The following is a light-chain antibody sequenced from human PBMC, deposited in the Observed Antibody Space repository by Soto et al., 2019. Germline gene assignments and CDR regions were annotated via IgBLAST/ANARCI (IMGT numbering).Light chain of an antibody. V-gene: IGKV1D-12*01. CDR2: GAT. CDR1: QGIGTW. J-gene: IGKJ5*01. CDR3: QQTNSFPVT. Sequence: DVQVTQSPSFVSASVGDRVSITCRASQGIGTWLAWYQQKPGKVPNLLIYGATNLQSGVPARFSGSGLGTHFTLTIFSLQPEDFATYYCQQTNSFPVTFGQGTRLE.